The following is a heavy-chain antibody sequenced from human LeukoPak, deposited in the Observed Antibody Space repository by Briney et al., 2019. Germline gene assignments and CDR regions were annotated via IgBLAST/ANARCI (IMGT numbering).Heavy chain of an antibody. D-gene: IGHD3-22*01. J-gene: IGHJ4*02. CDR3: ARLVYDSSGFCYFDY. V-gene: IGHV4-59*08. CDR2: IYYSGST. CDR1: GDSITSHY. Sequence: SETLSLTCNVSGDSITSHYWNWIRQPPGKGLEWIGYIYYSGSTSYNPSLKSRVTISVDTSKNQFSLKLSSVTAADTAVYYCARLVYDSSGFCYFDYWGQGTLVTVSS.